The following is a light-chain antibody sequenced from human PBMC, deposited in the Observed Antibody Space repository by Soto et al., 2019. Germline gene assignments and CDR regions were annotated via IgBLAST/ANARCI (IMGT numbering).Light chain of an antibody. CDR3: QSYDSSLSVV. J-gene: IGLJ2*01. CDR1: GSNIGAGYD. Sequence: QSVLTQPPSVSGAPGQRVTISRTGSGSNIGAGYDVHWYQQLPGTAPKLLIYGNSNRPSGVPDRFSGSKSGTSASLAITGLQAEDEADYYCQSYDSSLSVVFGGGTKLTVL. CDR2: GNS. V-gene: IGLV1-40*01.